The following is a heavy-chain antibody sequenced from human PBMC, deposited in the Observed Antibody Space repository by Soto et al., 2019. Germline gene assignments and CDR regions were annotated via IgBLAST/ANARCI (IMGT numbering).Heavy chain of an antibody. V-gene: IGHV4-30-4*01. CDR2: IYYSGST. Sequence: QVQLQESGPGLVKPSQTLSLTCTVSGGSISSGDYYWSWIRQPPGKGLEWIGYIYYSGSTYYNPSLKSRVTISVDTSKNQFSLKLSSVTAADTAVYYCARDRLVPYYYDTSGRTEFFDYWGQGTLVTVSS. D-gene: IGHD3-22*01. CDR3: ARDRLVPYYYDTSGRTEFFDY. J-gene: IGHJ4*02. CDR1: GGSISSGDYY.